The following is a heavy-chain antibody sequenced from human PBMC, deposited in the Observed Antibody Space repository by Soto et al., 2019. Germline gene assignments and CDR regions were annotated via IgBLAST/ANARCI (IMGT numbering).Heavy chain of an antibody. V-gene: IGHV1-69*13. J-gene: IGHJ4*02. Sequence: PVKASCKASACTFSSYSFSWVRQAPGQGLEWVGGIVPIFGTANYAQKFQGRVTITADESARTSYKELRSRRSQDTAVYYCVSRPAARLSRSWGQGTRVTVSS. CDR3: VSRPAARLSRS. D-gene: IGHD3-3*02. CDR2: IVPIFGTA. CDR1: ACTFSSYS.